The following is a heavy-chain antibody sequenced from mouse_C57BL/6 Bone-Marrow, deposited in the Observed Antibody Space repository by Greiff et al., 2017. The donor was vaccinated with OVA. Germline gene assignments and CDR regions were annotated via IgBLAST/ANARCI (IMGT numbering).Heavy chain of an antibody. CDR1: GFTFSDYY. CDR3: ARQGDYYGSYAMDY. D-gene: IGHD1-1*01. V-gene: IGHV5-12*01. CDR2: ISNGGGST. J-gene: IGHJ4*01. Sequence: EVHLVESGGGLVQPGGSLKLSCAASGFTFSDYYMYWVRQTPEKRLEWVAYISNGGGSTYYPDTVKGRFTISRDNAKNTLYLQMSRLKSEDTAMYYCARQGDYYGSYAMDYWGQGTSVTVSS.